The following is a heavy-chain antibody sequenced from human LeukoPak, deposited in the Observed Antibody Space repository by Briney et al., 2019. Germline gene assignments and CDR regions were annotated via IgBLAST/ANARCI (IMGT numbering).Heavy chain of an antibody. CDR2: IYYSGST. Sequence: PSETLSLTCTVSGGSISSYYWSWIRQPPGKGLEWIGYIYYSGSTNYNPSLKSRVTISVDTSKNQFSLKLSSVTAADTAVYYRARGRGIAEVGGWFDPWGQGTLVTVSS. J-gene: IGHJ5*02. D-gene: IGHD6-13*01. V-gene: IGHV4-59*01. CDR3: ARGRGIAEVGGWFDP. CDR1: GGSISSYY.